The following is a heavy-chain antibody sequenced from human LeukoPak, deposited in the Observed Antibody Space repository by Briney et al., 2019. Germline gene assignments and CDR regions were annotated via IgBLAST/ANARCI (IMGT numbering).Heavy chain of an antibody. D-gene: IGHD6-19*01. J-gene: IGHJ4*02. CDR3: AKDLDSSGSYESPGDY. CDR2: INGDGSST. V-gene: IGHV3-74*01. CDR1: GFTLSTNW. Sequence: AGGSLRLSCAASGFTLSTNWMHWVRQAPGKGLVWLSRINGDGSSTSYADSVKGRFTISRDNAKNTLYLQMNTLRVDDTAIYYCAKDLDSSGSYESPGDYWGQGTQVTVSS.